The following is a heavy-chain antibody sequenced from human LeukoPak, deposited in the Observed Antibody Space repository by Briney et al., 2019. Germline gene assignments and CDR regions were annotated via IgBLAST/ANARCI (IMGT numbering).Heavy chain of an antibody. V-gene: IGHV3-74*01. CDR3: TRDNGGVDI. CDR2: INTDGSST. D-gene: IGHD6-25*01. CDR1: GFAFSSYW. J-gene: IGHJ5*02. Sequence: GGSLRHSCAASGFAFSSYWMHWVRQTPGEGLAWVAHINTDGSSTSYADSVKGRFTISRDNARNTVYLQMSSLRAEDTAIYYCTRDNGGVDIWGQGTLVTVSS.